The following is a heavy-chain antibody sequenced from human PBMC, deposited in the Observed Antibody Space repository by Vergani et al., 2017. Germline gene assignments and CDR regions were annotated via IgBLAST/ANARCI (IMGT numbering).Heavy chain of an antibody. V-gene: IGHV3-9*01. D-gene: IGHD5-12*01. CDR3: TKGSVYYHDSAGHGYDPSTGFDL. CDR2: ISWNSGAV. J-gene: IGHJ3*01. Sequence: EVDLVESGGGLAQPGGSLRLSCEASGITFWKFGMHWVRQGPGKGLEWVSGISWNSGAVDYADSVRGRFTFSRDNAKNSLFLEMNSLRFEDTAVYFCTKGSVYYHDSAGHGYDPSTGFDLWGQGTLVTVSS. CDR1: GITFWKFG.